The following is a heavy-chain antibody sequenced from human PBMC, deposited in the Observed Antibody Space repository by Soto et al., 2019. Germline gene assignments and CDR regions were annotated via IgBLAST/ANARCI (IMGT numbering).Heavy chain of an antibody. Sequence: GGSLRLSCAASGFSFSSYAMHWVRQAPGKGLEWVAVISYDGSNKYYADSVKGRFTISRDNSKNTLYLQMNSLRAEDTAVYYCARVGGYSYGNSLFYSFGQRTLVPVS. D-gene: IGHD5-18*01. J-gene: IGHJ5*01. CDR2: ISYDGSNK. CDR3: ARVGGYSYGNSLFYS. V-gene: IGHV3-30-3*01. CDR1: GFSFSSYA.